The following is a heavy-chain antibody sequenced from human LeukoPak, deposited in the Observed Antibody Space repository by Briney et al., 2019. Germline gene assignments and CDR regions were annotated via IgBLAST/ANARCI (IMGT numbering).Heavy chain of an antibody. CDR3: ARDLTPYYYDSSGYTGFDY. CDR1: GYTFTGFY. CDR2: INPNSGGT. J-gene: IGHJ4*02. Sequence: GASVKVSCKASGYTFTGFYIYWVRQAPGQGLEWMGWINPNSGGTNYAQSFQGRDTMTRDTSINTAYMELSRLRSDDTAVYYCARDLTPYYYDSSGYTGFDYWGQGTLVTVSS. D-gene: IGHD3-22*01. V-gene: IGHV1-2*02.